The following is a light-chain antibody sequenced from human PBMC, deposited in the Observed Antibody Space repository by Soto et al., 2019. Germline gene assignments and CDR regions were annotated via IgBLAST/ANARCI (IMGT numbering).Light chain of an antibody. V-gene: IGLV2-8*01. CDR3: NSYAGSIDV. Sequence: QSALTQPPSASGSPGQSVTISCTGTSSDVGGYKYVSWYQQHPGKAPKLILYEVSKRPSGVPDRFSGSKSGNTASLTVSGLQAEDEADYYFNSYAGSIDVFGTGTKGTVL. CDR1: SSDVGGYKY. J-gene: IGLJ1*01. CDR2: EVS.